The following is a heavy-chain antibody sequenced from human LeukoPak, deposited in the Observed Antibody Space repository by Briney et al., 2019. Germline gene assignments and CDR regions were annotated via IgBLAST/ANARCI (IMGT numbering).Heavy chain of an antibody. J-gene: IGHJ4*02. CDR1: GGSISSYY. Sequence: SETLSLTCTVSGGSISSYYWSWIRQPPGKGLGWIGYIYYSVNTNYNTSLNSRITISVDTSKNQCSLKLSSVTAADTAVYYCARDNSVSFVFDYWGQGTLVTVSS. CDR2: IYYSVNT. V-gene: IGHV4-59*12. D-gene: IGHD1-26*01. CDR3: ARDNSVSFVFDY.